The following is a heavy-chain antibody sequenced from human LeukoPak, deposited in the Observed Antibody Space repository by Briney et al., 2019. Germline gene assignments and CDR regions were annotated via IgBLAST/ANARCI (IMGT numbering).Heavy chain of an antibody. V-gene: IGHV3-21*01. CDR2: ISSSSSYT. Sequence: GGSLRLSCAASGFTFSSYSMNWVRQAPGKGLEWVSSISSSSSYTYYADSVKGRFTISRDNAKNSLYLQMNSLRAEDTAVYYCARARITIFGVVTHFDYWGQGTLVTVSS. J-gene: IGHJ4*02. D-gene: IGHD3-3*01. CDR3: ARARITIFGVVTHFDY. CDR1: GFTFSSYS.